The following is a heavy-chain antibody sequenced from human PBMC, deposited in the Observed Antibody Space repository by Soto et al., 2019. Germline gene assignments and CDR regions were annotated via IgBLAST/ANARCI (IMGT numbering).Heavy chain of an antibody. CDR2: TYRSGNP. CDR1: GGSIRTGGYS. CDR3: ARADYGDYGGSFDY. V-gene: IGHV4-30-2*01. Sequence: QLQLQESGSGLVKPSQTLSLTCTVSGGSIRTGGYSWSWIRQPPGKGLEWIGNTYRSGNPYYNPSFKSRVTISVDGSTPQFSMKVCSVTAADTAVYYCARADYGDYGGSFDYWGQGSLGTVSS. D-gene: IGHD4-17*01. J-gene: IGHJ4*02.